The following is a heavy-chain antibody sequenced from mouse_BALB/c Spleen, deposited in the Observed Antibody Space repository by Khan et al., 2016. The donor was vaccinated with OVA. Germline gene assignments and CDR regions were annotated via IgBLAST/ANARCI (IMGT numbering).Heavy chain of an antibody. J-gene: IGHJ4*01. D-gene: IGHD2-3*01. Sequence: EVQLQESGPGLVKPSQSLSLTCTVTGYSITSDYAWNWLRQFPGNKLEWMVYISSSGSTNYNPALKSRISITRDTSKNQFFLQLNSVTTEDTATYYCARDGSRYNYAMDYWGQGTSVTGSS. CDR2: ISSSGST. V-gene: IGHV3-2*02. CDR1: GYSITSDYA. CDR3: ARDGSRYNYAMDY.